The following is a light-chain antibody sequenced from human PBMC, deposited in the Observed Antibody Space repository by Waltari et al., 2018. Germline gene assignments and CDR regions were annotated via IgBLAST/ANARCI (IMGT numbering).Light chain of an antibody. CDR1: QNIGND. CDR3: LQHDGYPYT. Sequence: DIQVTQSPSSLSASIKDRVTITCRASQNIGNDLGWYQQKTGKAPKRLIFAASSLQSGVPSRFSGRGSGTEFTLTISSLQPEDFATYYCLQHDGYPYTFGQGTKLEIK. V-gene: IGKV1-17*01. J-gene: IGKJ2*01. CDR2: AAS.